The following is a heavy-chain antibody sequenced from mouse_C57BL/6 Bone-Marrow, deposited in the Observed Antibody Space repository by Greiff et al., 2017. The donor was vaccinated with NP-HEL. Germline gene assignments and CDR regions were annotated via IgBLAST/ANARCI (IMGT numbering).Heavy chain of an antibody. CDR3: TTGITTGGFAY. CDR1: GFNIKDDY. Sequence: VQLKQSGAELVRPGASVKLSCTASGFNIKDDYMHWVKQRPEQGLEWIGWIDPENGDTEYASKFQGKATITADTSSNTAYLQLSSLTSEDTAVYYCTTGITTGGFAYWGQGTLVTVSA. CDR2: IDPENGDT. D-gene: IGHD1-1*01. V-gene: IGHV14-4*01. J-gene: IGHJ3*01.